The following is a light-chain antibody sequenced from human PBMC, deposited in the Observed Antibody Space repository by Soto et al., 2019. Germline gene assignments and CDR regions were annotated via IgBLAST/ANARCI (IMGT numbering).Light chain of an antibody. V-gene: IGKV1-33*01. CDR1: QDISNY. J-gene: IGKJ4*01. CDR2: AAS. Sequence: DIQITQSPSSLSASVGDRVTITCQASQDISNYLNWYQQKLGKAAKLLIYAASNLETGVPSRFSGRGSGTDFTFTISSRQPEDVATYYCQQYDNLPLTFGGGTRVEIK. CDR3: QQYDNLPLT.